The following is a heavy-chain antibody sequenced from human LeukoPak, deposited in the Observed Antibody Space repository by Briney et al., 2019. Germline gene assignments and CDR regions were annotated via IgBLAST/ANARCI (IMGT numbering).Heavy chain of an antibody. CDR1: GFTFTTYA. CDR3: AKSMSTHYRGFFDY. D-gene: IGHD5/OR15-5a*01. V-gene: IGHV3-23*01. CDR2: ISNNGGDT. Sequence: SGGSLRLSCAASGFTFTTYAMSWVRQAPGMGLEWVSSISNNGGDTYYADSVKGRLSISRDNSKNTLYLQINSLRAEVTAMYYCAKSMSTHYRGFFDYWGQGTLVSVSS. J-gene: IGHJ4*02.